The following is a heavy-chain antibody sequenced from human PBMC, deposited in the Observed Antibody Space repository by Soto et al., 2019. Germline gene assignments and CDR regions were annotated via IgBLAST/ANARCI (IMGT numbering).Heavy chain of an antibody. CDR3: ARRQFTVTTPYYFDY. CDR1: GGSISSGDYY. Sequence: PSETLSLTCTVSGGSISSGDYYWSWIRQPPGKGLEWIGYIYYSGSTYYNPSLTSRVTISVDTSKNQFSLKLSSVTAADTAVYYCARRQFTVTTPYYFDYWGQGTLVTVSS. V-gene: IGHV4-30-4*01. J-gene: IGHJ4*02. D-gene: IGHD4-17*01. CDR2: IYYSGST.